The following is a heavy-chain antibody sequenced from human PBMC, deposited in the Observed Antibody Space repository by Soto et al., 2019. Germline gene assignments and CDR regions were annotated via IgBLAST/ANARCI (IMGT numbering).Heavy chain of an antibody. CDR1: GFTFSNHA. CDR3: AKDGAIAAADYFFDY. V-gene: IGHV3-30*18. D-gene: IGHD6-13*01. CDR2: IASDGKDK. J-gene: IGHJ4*02. Sequence: PGGSLRLSCASSGFTFSNHAIHRVRQAPGKGLEWVAVIASDGKDKRYADSVKGRFTISRDNSKNTVYLQMNSLRGEDAAVYYCAKDGAIAAADYFFDYWGQGSLVTVSS.